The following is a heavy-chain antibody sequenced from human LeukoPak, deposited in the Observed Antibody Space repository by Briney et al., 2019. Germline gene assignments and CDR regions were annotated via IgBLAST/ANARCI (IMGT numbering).Heavy chain of an antibody. J-gene: IGHJ4*02. CDR1: GFTFSSYW. D-gene: IGHD6-13*01. V-gene: IGHV3-7*03. Sequence: GGSLRLSCAASGFTFSSYWMSWVGQAPGKGLEWVADIKQDGSEKYYVDSVKGRFTISRDNSKNTLSLQMNSLRAEDTAVYYCAKAGKGYSSSWYYFEYWGQGTLVTVSS. CDR2: IKQDGSEK. CDR3: AKAGKGYSSSWYYFEY.